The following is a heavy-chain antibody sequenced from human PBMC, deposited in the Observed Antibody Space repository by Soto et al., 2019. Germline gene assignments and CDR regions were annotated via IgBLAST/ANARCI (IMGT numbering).Heavy chain of an antibody. J-gene: IGHJ4*02. D-gene: IGHD3-22*01. Sequence: GGSLRLSCAASGFTFSSYAMSWVRQAPGKGLEWVSAISGSGGSKYNEDSVKGRFTISRDNSKNKLNLKMNSLRAEDTAVYYCAKQDYYDSSGYSDYWGQGTLVTVSS. V-gene: IGHV3-23*02. CDR1: GFTFSSYA. CDR2: ISGSGGSK. CDR3: AKQDYYDSSGYSDY.